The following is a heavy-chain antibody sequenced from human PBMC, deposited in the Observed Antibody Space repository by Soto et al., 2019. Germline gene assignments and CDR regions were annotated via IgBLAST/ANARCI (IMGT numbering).Heavy chain of an antibody. J-gene: IGHJ6*02. CDR2: INSDGSST. CDR1: GFTFSSYC. CDR3: STARVRMIVVGYYCGMDV. Sequence: PGGSLRLSCAASGFTFSSYCMYWVRQAPGKXLVWVSPINSDGSSTSYADSVKGRFTISRDNAKNTLYLQMNSLRAEDTAVYYCSTARVRMIVVGYYCGMDVWGQGTMVTVSS. D-gene: IGHD3-22*01. V-gene: IGHV3-74*01.